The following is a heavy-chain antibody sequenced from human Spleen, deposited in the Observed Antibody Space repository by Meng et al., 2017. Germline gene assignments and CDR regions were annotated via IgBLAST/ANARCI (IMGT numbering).Heavy chain of an antibody. CDR1: GYTLSSDG. V-gene: IGHV1-18*01. J-gene: IGHJ4*02. CDR3: ATRGNPYLNC. CDR2: INTYNGKT. Sequence: QGQLGQSGAEVKKPGASVKVSCEASGYTLSSDGFSWVRQAPGQGLEWLGWINTYNGKTDYAQKFQGRITMTTDTFTSTAYMELRNLRSDDTAVYYCATRGNPYLNCWGQGTLVTVSS.